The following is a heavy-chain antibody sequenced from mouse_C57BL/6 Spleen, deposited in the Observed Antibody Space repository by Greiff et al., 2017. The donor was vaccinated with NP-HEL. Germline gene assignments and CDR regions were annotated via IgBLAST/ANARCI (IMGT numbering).Heavy chain of an antibody. V-gene: IGHV1-55*01. CDR2: IYPGSGST. CDR3: AREGHYYGSSSPWFAY. Sequence: QVQLQQPGAELVKPGASVKMSCKASGYTFTSYWITWVKQRPGQGLEWIGDIYPGSGSTNYNEKFKSKATLTVDTSSSTAYMQLSSLTSEDSAVYYCAREGHYYGSSSPWFAYWGQGTLVTVSA. CDR1: GYTFTSYW. J-gene: IGHJ3*01. D-gene: IGHD1-1*01.